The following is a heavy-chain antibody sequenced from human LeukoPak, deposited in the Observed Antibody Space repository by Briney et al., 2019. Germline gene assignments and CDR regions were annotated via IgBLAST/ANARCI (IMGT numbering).Heavy chain of an antibody. CDR3: AREGDPGYCSSTSCYEGYLNWFDP. D-gene: IGHD2-2*03. Sequence: SVKVSCKASGGTFTSYAISWVRQAPGQGLEWMGGIIPIFGTANYAQKFQGRVTITADKSTSTAYMELSSLRSEDTAVYYCAREGDPGYCSSTSCYEGYLNWFDPWGQGTLVTVSS. V-gene: IGHV1-69*06. J-gene: IGHJ5*02. CDR2: IIPIFGTA. CDR1: GGTFTSYA.